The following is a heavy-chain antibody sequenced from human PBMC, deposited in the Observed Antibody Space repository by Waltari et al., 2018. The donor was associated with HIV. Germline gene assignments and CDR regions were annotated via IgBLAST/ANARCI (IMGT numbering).Heavy chain of an antibody. CDR2: ISAYNGNT. Sequence: QVQLVQSGAEVKNPGAAVNVSCKASGYTFTSYGFSWVRQAPGQGLEWMGWISAYNGNTNYAQKHQGRVTTTTDTSTSTAYMERRSLRADDTAVYYCARDLSDYYDSSGRGYFQHWGQGTPVTVSS. J-gene: IGHJ1*01. CDR3: ARDLSDYYDSSGRGYFQH. V-gene: IGHV1-18*01. D-gene: IGHD3-22*01. CDR1: GYTFTSYG.